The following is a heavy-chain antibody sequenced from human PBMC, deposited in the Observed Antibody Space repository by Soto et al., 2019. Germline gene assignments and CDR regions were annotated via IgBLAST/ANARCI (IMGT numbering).Heavy chain of an antibody. CDR1: GGSIISGGYY. CDR3: ARVPGQKLVRGGASDI. D-gene: IGHD6-13*01. CDR2: IYYSGST. J-gene: IGHJ3*02. Sequence: SETLSLTCTVSGGSIISGGYYWILIRQHPGKGLEWIGYIYYSGSTYYNPSLKSRVTISVDTSKNQFSLKLSSVTAADTAVYYCARVPGQKLVRGGASDIWGQATMVTVS. V-gene: IGHV4-31*03.